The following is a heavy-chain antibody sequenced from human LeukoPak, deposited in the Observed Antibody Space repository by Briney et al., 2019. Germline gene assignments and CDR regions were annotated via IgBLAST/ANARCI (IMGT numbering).Heavy chain of an antibody. Sequence: PSETLSLTCTVSGGSVSGYYWSWIRQLPGEGLEWIGYIYFSGNTKYNPSLKSRVTISVDTSKNQFSLNLSSMTAADTAVYYCAKGLWLLFSGMDVWGQGTTVTVSS. V-gene: IGHV4-4*09. J-gene: IGHJ6*02. CDR3: AKGLWLLFSGMDV. CDR2: IYFSGNT. CDR1: GGSVSGYY. D-gene: IGHD3-9*01.